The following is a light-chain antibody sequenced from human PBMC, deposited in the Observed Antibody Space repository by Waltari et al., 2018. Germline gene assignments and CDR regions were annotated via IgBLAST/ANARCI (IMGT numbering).Light chain of an antibody. V-gene: IGKV3-20*01. CDR2: GAS. CDR3: QHYVRLPAT. Sequence: EIVLTQSPGTLSLSHGDRAPLTCRASKSVTRALAWYQQKPGQAPSLLIYGASNRATGIPDRFSGSGSGTDFSLTISRLEPEDFAVYYCQHYVRLPATFGQGTKVEIK. J-gene: IGKJ1*01. CDR1: KSVTRA.